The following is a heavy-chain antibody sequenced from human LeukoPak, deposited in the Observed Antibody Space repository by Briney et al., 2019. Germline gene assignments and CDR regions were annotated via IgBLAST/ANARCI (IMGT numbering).Heavy chain of an antibody. Sequence: GGSLRLSCAASGFTFSSYAMSWVRQAPGKGLEWVSSITGRGANTDDADSVKGRFTISRDNAKNMLYLQMNSLRAEDTAVYYCAKDCSSTSCYSYWGQGTLVTVSS. CDR3: AKDCSSTSCYSY. CDR2: ITGRGANT. J-gene: IGHJ4*02. D-gene: IGHD2-2*01. V-gene: IGHV3-23*01. CDR1: GFTFSSYA.